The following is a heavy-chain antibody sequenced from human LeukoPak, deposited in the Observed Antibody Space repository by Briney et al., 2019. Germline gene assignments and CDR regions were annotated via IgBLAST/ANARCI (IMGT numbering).Heavy chain of an antibody. D-gene: IGHD3-10*01. CDR1: GFTFSSYA. Sequence: GGSLRLSCAASGFTFSSYAMSWVRQAPGKGLEWVSAISGSGGSTYYADSVKGRFTISRDNSKNTLYLQMDSLRAEDTAVYYCARISGVRGYFDYWGQGTLVTVSS. CDR2: ISGSGGST. J-gene: IGHJ4*02. V-gene: IGHV3-23*01. CDR3: ARISGVRGYFDY.